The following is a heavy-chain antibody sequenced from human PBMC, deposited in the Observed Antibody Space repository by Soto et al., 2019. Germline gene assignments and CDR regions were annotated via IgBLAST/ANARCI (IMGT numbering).Heavy chain of an antibody. J-gene: IGHJ6*03. V-gene: IGHV1-8*01. Sequence: QVQLVQSGAEVKKPGASVKVSCKASGYTFTSYDINWVRQATGQGLEWMGWMNPNSGNTGYAQKFQGRVTMTRNTSISTAYMELSSLRSEDTAVYYCARSQDIVVVPAATAYYYYYMDVWGKGTTVTVAS. CDR1: GYTFTSYD. D-gene: IGHD2-2*01. CDR2: MNPNSGNT. CDR3: ARSQDIVVVPAATAYYYYYMDV.